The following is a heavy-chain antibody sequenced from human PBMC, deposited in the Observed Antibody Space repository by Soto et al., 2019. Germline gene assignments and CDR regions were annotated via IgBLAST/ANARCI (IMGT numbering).Heavy chain of an antibody. J-gene: IGHJ3*02. Sequence: GGSLILSCAASGFTFSSYGMHWVRQAPGKGLEWVAVISYDGSNKYYADSVKGRFTISRDNSKNTLYLQMNSLRAEDTAVYYCAKDLIAVAGDDAFDIWGQGTMVTVSS. CDR3: AKDLIAVAGDDAFDI. CDR1: GFTFSSYG. V-gene: IGHV3-30*18. D-gene: IGHD6-19*01. CDR2: ISYDGSNK.